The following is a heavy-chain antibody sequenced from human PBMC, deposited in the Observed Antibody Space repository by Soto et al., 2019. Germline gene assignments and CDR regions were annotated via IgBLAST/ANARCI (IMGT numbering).Heavy chain of an antibody. D-gene: IGHD3-9*01. Sequence: QLQLQESGPGLVKPSETLSLTCTVSGGSISSSSYYWGWIRQPPGKGLEWIGSIYYSGSTYYNPSLKSQVTISVDTSKNQFSLKLSSVTAADTAVYYCASLGPDWLETFDYWGQGTLVTVSS. V-gene: IGHV4-39*01. J-gene: IGHJ4*02. CDR3: ASLGPDWLETFDY. CDR1: GGSISSSSYY. CDR2: IYYSGST.